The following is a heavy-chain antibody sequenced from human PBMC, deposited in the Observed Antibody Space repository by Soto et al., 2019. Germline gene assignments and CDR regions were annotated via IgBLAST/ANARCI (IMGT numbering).Heavy chain of an antibody. V-gene: IGHV3-30*18. J-gene: IGHJ6*02. CDR1: GFTFSSYG. D-gene: IGHD3-3*01. CDR2: ISYDGRNK. CDR3: AKWAPTYNDFWSGLGTSGMDV. Sequence: QVQLVESGGGVVQPGRSLRLSCAASGFTFSSYGMHWVRQAPGKGLGWVAVISYDGRNKVYADYVKGRFTLYRDNSRNTVYLQMNSLRVDDTAVYYCAKWAPTYNDFWSGLGTSGMDVWGQGTTVTVSS.